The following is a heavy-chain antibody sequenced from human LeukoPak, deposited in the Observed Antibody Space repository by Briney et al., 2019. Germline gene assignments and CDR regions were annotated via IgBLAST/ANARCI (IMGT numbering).Heavy chain of an antibody. Sequence: SETLSLTCTVSGGSITNSNYYWGWIRQPPGKGLEWIGYIYYSGSTNYNPSLKSRVTISVDTSKNHFSLKLSAVTAADTAVYYCARHQEVDFDLWGRGTLVTVSS. CDR1: GGSITNSNYY. V-gene: IGHV4-61*05. J-gene: IGHJ2*01. CDR3: ARHQEVDFDL. CDR2: IYYSGST.